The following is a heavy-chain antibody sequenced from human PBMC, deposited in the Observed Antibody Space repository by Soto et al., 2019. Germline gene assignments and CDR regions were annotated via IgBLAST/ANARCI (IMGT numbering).Heavy chain of an antibody. Sequence: QLQLQESGPGLVKPSQTLSLTCSVSGGSVSSGVHYWSWIRQPPGKVLEWIGYVYYTGSTYSNPSLESRVTISLDTSKNQFSLKMNSVTASDAAVYFCATESSGSSPLHFDFWGQGALVTVSS. CDR2: VYYTGST. CDR3: ATESSGSSPLHFDF. D-gene: IGHD3-22*01. J-gene: IGHJ4*02. V-gene: IGHV4-30-4*01. CDR1: GGSVSSGVHY.